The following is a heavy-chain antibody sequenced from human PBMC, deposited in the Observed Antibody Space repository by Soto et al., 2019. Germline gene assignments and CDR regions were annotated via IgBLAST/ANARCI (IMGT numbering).Heavy chain of an antibody. CDR3: VRGSDVARQELDY. CDR2: ISADGSDK. J-gene: IGHJ4*02. D-gene: IGHD2-15*01. Sequence: GGSLRLSCAASGFSFSNFGMHWVRQAPGKGLEWVAAISADGSDKYFSGSVKGRFTISRDNSKNTLFLQMNSLRVEDTAVYYCVRGSDVARQELDYWGQGTLVTVSS. CDR1: GFSFSNFG. V-gene: IGHV3-30*03.